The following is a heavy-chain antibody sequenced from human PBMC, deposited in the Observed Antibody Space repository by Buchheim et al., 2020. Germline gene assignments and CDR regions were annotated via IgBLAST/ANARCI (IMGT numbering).Heavy chain of an antibody. CDR3: ARFGDPAGDYYYYMDV. Sequence: QVQLVQSGPEVKKPGASVKVSCKASGYTFTNYAISWVRQAPGQGLEWMGWISGYNGNTDFVQKFQGRVTMTTDTSTSTAYMELRSLKSDDTAVYFCARFGDPAGDYYYYMDVWGKGTT. CDR1: GYTFTNYA. V-gene: IGHV1-18*01. J-gene: IGHJ6*03. D-gene: IGHD3-10*01. CDR2: ISGYNGNT.